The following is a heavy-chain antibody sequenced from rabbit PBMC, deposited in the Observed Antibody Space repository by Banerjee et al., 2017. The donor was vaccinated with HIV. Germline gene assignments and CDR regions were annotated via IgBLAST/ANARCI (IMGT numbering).Heavy chain of an antibody. D-gene: IGHD7-1*01. CDR2: IVAGSSGST. CDR3: ARYPYPEKHDYLTL. V-gene: IGHV1S40*01. CDR1: GFSFSSDYD. J-gene: IGHJ4*01. Sequence: QSLEESGGDLVKPGASLTLTCTASGFSFSSDYDMCWVRQAPGKGLEWIACIVAGSSGSTYYASWAKGRFTISKTSTTVTLEMTSLTAADTATYFCARYPYPEKHDYLTLWGPGTLVTVS.